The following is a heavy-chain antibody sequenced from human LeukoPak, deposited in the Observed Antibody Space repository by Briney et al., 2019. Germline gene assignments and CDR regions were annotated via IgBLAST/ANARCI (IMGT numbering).Heavy chain of an antibody. CDR1: GSMSNHF. J-gene: IGHJ5*01. CDR2: IYDSGAT. CDR3: ATRPAGNTWAAIFDS. D-gene: IGHD6-6*01. V-gene: IGHV4-59*11. Sequence: SETLSLTCTVFGSMSNHFWSWIRQPPGKGLEWIGYIYDSGATDYNPPLKSRVTMSVDTSANQFSLKLSSVTTADTAVYYCATRPAGNTWAAIFDSWSRGTLVTVYS.